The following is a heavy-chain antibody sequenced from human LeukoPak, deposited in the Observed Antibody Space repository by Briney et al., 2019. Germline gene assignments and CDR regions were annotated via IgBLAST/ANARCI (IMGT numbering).Heavy chain of an antibody. J-gene: IGHJ5*01. D-gene: IGHD3-3*02. CDR3: ARHIQVAFRVSRLGWFDS. CDR1: GGSISSSSYY. CDR2: IYYSGST. Sequence: TSETLSLTCTVSGGSISSSSYYWGWIRQPPGKGLEWIGSIYYSGSTYYNPSLKSRVTISVDTSKNQFYMKLSSVTAADTAVYHCARHIQVAFRVSRLGWFDSWGQGTLVTVSS. V-gene: IGHV4-39*01.